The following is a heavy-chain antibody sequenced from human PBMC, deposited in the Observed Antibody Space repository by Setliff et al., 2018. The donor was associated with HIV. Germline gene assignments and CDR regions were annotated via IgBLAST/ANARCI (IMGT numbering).Heavy chain of an antibody. V-gene: IGHV4-38-2*01. D-gene: IGHD3-3*01. Sequence: KASETLSLTCAVSSYSIDSGYYWAWIRQSPGRGLEWIGYIYYSVSTKYNPSLKSRVSMSIDTSKNQFSLKMSSVTAADTAVYYCARGVVDYDFWSGSGDYYYMDVWGKGTTVTVSS. CDR3: ARGVVDYDFWSGSGDYYYMDV. CDR2: IYYSVST. J-gene: IGHJ6*03. CDR1: SYSIDSGYY.